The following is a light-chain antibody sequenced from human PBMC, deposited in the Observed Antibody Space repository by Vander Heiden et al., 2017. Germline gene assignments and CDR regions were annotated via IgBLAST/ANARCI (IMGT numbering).Light chain of an antibody. CDR1: QSITKY. CDR3: QQSHITPLT. Sequence: DIQMTQSPSSLSASVGDRVTITCRASQSITKYLNWYQQKPGKAPELLIYGASSLQSGVTSRFSGSGSGTDFTLTISSLQPEDFATYYCQQSHITPLTFGGGTKGEIK. CDR2: GAS. J-gene: IGKJ4*01. V-gene: IGKV1-39*01.